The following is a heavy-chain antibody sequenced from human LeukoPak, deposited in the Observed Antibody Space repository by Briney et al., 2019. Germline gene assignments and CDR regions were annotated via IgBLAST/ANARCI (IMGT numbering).Heavy chain of an antibody. CDR3: ACLGDYYDSSGYTPLAYYFDY. CDR2: INHSGST. Sequence: SETLSLTCTVSGYSISSGYYWGWIRPPPGKGLEWIGEINHSGSTNYNPSLKSRVTISVDTSKNQFSLKLSSVTAADTAVYYCACLGDYYDSSGYTPLAYYFDYWGQGTLVTVSS. CDR1: GYSISSGYY. J-gene: IGHJ4*02. D-gene: IGHD3-22*01. V-gene: IGHV4-38-2*02.